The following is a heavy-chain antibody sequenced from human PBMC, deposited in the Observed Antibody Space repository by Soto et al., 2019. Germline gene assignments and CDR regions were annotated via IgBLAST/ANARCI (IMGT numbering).Heavy chain of an antibody. CDR2: IINDGSEK. CDR3: ARDDIGAPNAFDM. CDR1: GFRFASYG. Sequence: PGGSLRLSCVASGFRFASYGFHWVRQAPGKGLEWVAVIINDGSEKNHADSVRDRFTISIDNSKNTLYLQMDSLRAGDTALYYCARDDIGAPNAFDMWGQGTMVTVSS. V-gene: IGHV3-33*05. D-gene: IGHD2-15*01. J-gene: IGHJ3*02.